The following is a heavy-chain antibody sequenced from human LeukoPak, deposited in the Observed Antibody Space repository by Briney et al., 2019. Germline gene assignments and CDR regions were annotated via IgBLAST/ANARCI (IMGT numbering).Heavy chain of an antibody. CDR3: TTEDN. CDR2: VKTKTGGGTT. Sequence: PGGSLRLSCAASGFTFSNAWMTWVRQAPGKGLEWVGRVKTKTGGGTTDYAAPVKGRFTISRDDSRNTLYLQMNSLKTEDTAVYYCTTEDNWGQGTLVTVSS. V-gene: IGHV3-15*01. CDR1: GFTFSNAW. J-gene: IGHJ4*02.